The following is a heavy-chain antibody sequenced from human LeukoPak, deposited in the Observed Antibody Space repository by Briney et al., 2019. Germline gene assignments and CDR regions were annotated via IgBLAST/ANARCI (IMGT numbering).Heavy chain of an antibody. CDR1: GYTFTSYG. D-gene: IGHD3-16*01. J-gene: IGHJ4*02. V-gene: IGHV1-18*01. Sequence: ASVKVSFKASGYTFTSYGISWVRQAPGQGLEWMGWISTYNGDTNYAQKLQGRVTMTTDTSTNTAYMELRSLRSDDTAVYYCAREGLGELTLDYWGQGTLVTVSS. CDR3: AREGLGELTLDY. CDR2: ISTYNGDT.